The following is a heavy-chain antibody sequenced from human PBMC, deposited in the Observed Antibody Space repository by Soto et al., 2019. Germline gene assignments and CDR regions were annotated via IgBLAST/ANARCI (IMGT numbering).Heavy chain of an antibody. CDR1: GYTFTNYG. J-gene: IGHJ4*02. CDR2: ITPYNGNT. CDR3: AGGEGFLDY. Sequence: QVQLVQSGAEVKKPGASVKVSCKASGYTFTNYGISWVRQAPGQGLEWMGWITPYNGNTNYAQKLQGRVTMTTDTSTPTAYRELRSLRSDDTAGYYWAGGEGFLDYWGQGTLVTVSS. V-gene: IGHV1-18*01. D-gene: IGHD2-15*01.